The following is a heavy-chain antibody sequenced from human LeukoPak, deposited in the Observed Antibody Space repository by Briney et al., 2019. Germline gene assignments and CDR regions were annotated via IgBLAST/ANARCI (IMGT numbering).Heavy chain of an antibody. D-gene: IGHD3-10*02. CDR3: VELGITMIGGV. V-gene: IGHV3-48*03. CDR1: GFTFSSYE. CDR2: ISSSGSTI. J-gene: IGHJ6*04. Sequence: GSLRLSCAASGFTFSSYEMNWVRQAPGKGLEWVSYISSSGSTIYYADSVKGRFTISRDNAKNSLYLQMNSLRAEDTAVYYCVELGITMIGGVWGKGTTVTISS.